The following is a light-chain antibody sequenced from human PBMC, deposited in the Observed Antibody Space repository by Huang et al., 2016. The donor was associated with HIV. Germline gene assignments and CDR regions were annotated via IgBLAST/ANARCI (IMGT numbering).Light chain of an antibody. Sequence: DIQMTQSPSSLSASVGDRVTITCRASQRLSRYLSWYQQKPGKAPNLLIYVASSLQSGVPSRFSGSGSGTNVTLTITTLQPEDFATYYCQESYSLLWTFGQGTKVEMK. CDR2: VAS. J-gene: IGKJ1*01. V-gene: IGKV1-39*01. CDR1: QRLSRY. CDR3: QESYSLLWT.